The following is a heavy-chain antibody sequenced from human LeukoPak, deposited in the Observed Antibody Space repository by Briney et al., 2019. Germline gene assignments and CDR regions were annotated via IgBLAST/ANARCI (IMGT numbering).Heavy chain of an antibody. V-gene: IGHV3-30*02. CDR2: IRYDGSNK. D-gene: IGHD1-1*01. Sequence: GGSLRLSCAASGFSISTYDMHWVRQAPGKGLEWVTVIRYDGSNKYYADFVKGRFTISRDNSKNTVYLQMNSLRAEDTAVYYCAKEYNYYFDYWGQGTLVTVSS. CDR1: GFSISTYD. CDR3: AKEYNYYFDY. J-gene: IGHJ4*02.